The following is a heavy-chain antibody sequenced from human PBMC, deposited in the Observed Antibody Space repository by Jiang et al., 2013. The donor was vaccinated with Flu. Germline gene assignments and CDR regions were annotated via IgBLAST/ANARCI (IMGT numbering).Heavy chain of an antibody. Sequence: KPSETLSLTCTVSGDSISSRSYYWGWIRQPPGKGLEWIGSIHHTGSSYYNPSLKSRVTISVDKSKNHFSLKLSSVTAADTAVYYCAKATSGGRGSDFDSWGQGTLITVSS. D-gene: IGHD2-15*01. V-gene: IGHV4-39*07. CDR1: GDSISSRSYY. CDR3: AKATSGGRGSDFDS. CDR2: IHHTGSS. J-gene: IGHJ4*02.